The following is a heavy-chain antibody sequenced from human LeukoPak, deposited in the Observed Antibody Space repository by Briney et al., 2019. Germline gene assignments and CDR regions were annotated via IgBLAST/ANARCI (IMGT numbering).Heavy chain of an antibody. J-gene: IGHJ4*02. D-gene: IGHD2-2*01. V-gene: IGHV3-7*01. CDR3: AHGAMYQLDY. CDR2: INQDGSEK. Sequence: PGGSLRLSCAASGFTFSRYWMSWVRQAPGKGLEWVANINQDGSEKYYVDSVKGRFTISRDNAKNSLYLQMNSLRAEDTAVYYCAHGAMYQLDYWGQGTLVTVSS. CDR1: GFTFSRYW.